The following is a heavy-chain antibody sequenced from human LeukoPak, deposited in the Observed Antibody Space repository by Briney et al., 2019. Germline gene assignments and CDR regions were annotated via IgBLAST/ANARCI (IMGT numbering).Heavy chain of an antibody. V-gene: IGHV3-48*01. D-gene: IGHD3-22*01. Sequence: GGSLRLSCAASGFTFSSYSMSWVRQAPGKGLEWVSYISSSSSTIYYADSVKGRFTISRDNAKTSLYLQMNSLRAADTAVYYCARDSYYYDSSGYPTLSLGYYYYYGMDVWGQGTTVTVSS. CDR1: GFTFSSYS. J-gene: IGHJ6*02. CDR3: ARDSYYYDSSGYPTLSLGYYYYYGMDV. CDR2: ISSSSSTI.